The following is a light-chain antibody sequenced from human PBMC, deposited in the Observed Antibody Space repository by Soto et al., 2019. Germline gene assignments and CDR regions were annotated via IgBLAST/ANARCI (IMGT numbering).Light chain of an antibody. CDR3: QQYGSSPPWT. Sequence: EIVLTQSPGTLSLSPGERATLSCRASQSVSSSYLAWYQQKLGQAPRLLIYGASSRATGIPDRFSGSGSETDFTLTISRLEPEDFAVYYCQQYGSSPPWTFGQGTKVEIK. J-gene: IGKJ1*01. V-gene: IGKV3-20*01. CDR1: QSVSSSY. CDR2: GAS.